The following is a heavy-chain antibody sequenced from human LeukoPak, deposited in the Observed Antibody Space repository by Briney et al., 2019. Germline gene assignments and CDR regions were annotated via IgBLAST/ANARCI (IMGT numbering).Heavy chain of an antibody. CDR3: AKDRGSGWYYFDY. CDR1: GFTFDDYA. Sequence: GGSLRLSCAASGFTFDDYAMHSGRQAPGKGLEWVSLISVDGGSTYYADSVKGRFTISRDNSKNSLYLQMNSLRTEDTALYYCAKDRGSGWYYFDYWGQGTLVTVSS. V-gene: IGHV3-43*02. J-gene: IGHJ4*02. CDR2: ISVDGGST. D-gene: IGHD6-19*01.